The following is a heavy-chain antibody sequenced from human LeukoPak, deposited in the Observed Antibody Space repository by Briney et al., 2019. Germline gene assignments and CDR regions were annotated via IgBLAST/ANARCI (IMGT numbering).Heavy chain of an antibody. CDR2: ISDSGAGT. CDR3: AKGSLGSCSGSKCYSFDY. CDR1: GFTFSSYA. V-gene: IGHV3-23*01. Sequence: GGSLRLSCAASGFTFSSYAMSWVRQTPGKGLEWVSAISDSGAGTHHADSMKGRFTISRDNSKNTLYLQMSSLRAEDTALYYCAKGSLGSCSGSKCYSFDYWGQGTLVTVSS. D-gene: IGHD2-15*01. J-gene: IGHJ4*02.